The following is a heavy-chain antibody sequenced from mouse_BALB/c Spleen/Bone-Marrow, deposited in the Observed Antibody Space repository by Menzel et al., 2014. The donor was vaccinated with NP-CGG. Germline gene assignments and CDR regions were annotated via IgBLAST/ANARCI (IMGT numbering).Heavy chain of an antibody. V-gene: IGHV2-6-7*01. CDR3: ARDGYDYAMDY. Sequence: VKLMESGPGLVAPSQSLSIPCTVSGFSLTGYAVNWVRQPPGKGLEWLGMIWGDGSTDYNSALKSRLSISKDNSKSQVCLKMNSLQTDDTARYYCARDGYDYAMDYWGQGTSVTVSS. CDR1: GFSLTGYA. D-gene: IGHD2-2*01. J-gene: IGHJ4*01. CDR2: IWGDGST.